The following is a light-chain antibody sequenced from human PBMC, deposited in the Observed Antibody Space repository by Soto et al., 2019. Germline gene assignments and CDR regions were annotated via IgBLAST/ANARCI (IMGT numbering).Light chain of an antibody. J-gene: IGLJ1*01. V-gene: IGLV2-8*01. CDR3: SSYAGTNNHHA. CDR1: GSDVGFYNY. CDR2: EVT. Sequence: QSALTQPPSASGSPGESVTISCTGSGSDVGFYNYVSWYQQHPGKVPKLIIYEVTKRPSGVPDRFSGSKSGNTASLTVSRLQAEDEADYYCSSYAGTNNHHAFGTGTKVTVL.